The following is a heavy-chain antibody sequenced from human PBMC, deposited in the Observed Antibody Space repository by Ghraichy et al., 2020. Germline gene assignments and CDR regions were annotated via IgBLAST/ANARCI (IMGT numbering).Heavy chain of an antibody. CDR1: GGSISSSSYY. V-gene: IGHV4-39*07. D-gene: IGHD1-26*01. Sequence: SETLSLTCTVSGGSISSSSYYWGWIRQPPGKGLEWIGSIYYSGSTYYNPSLKSRVTISVDTSKNQFSLKLSSVTAADTAVYYCARVSFVGARTPYYFDYWGQGTLVTVSS. CDR2: IYYSGST. J-gene: IGHJ4*02. CDR3: ARVSFVGARTPYYFDY.